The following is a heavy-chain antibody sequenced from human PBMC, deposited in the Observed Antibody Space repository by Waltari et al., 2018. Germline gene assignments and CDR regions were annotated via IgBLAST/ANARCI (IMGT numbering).Heavy chain of an antibody. J-gene: IGHJ4*02. CDR2: LYYTGST. CDR1: GDSIRNYY. CDR3: ATAPTISSWSRYFDS. Sequence: QVQLQESGPGLVKPSETLSLTCTVSGDSIRNYYWSWIRQPPGKGLEWIGYLYYTGSTIYNPSLRSRVTISVDTSKNQFSLKLGSVTAADTAVYYCATAPTISSWSRYFDSWGQGAQVTVSS. V-gene: IGHV4-59*01. D-gene: IGHD6-13*01.